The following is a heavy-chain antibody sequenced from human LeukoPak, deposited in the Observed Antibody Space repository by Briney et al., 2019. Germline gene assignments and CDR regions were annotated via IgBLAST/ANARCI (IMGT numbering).Heavy chain of an antibody. CDR3: ARCIKGGEMPNYDILTGYSYYYYGMDV. Sequence: GASVKVSCKASGGTFSSYAISWVRQAPGQGLEWMGGIIPIFGTANYAQKFQGRVTITADESTSIAYMELSSLRSEDTAVYYCARCIKGGEMPNYDILTGYSYYYYGMDVWGQGTTVTVSS. J-gene: IGHJ6*02. CDR2: IIPIFGTA. CDR1: GGTFSSYA. D-gene: IGHD3-9*01. V-gene: IGHV1-69*01.